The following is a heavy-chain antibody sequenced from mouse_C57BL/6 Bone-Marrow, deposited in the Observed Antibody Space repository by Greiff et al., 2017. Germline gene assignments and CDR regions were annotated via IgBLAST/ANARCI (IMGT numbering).Heavy chain of an antibody. V-gene: IGHV1-52*01. CDR3: ARGGTGTGY. Sequence: QVQLQQPGAELVRPGSSVKLSCKASGYTFTSYWMHWVKQRPIQGLEWIGNIDPSDSETNYNQKFKDKATLTVDKSSSTAYMQLSSLTSEDSAVYYCARGGTGTGYWGQGTTLTVSS. D-gene: IGHD4-1*01. CDR1: GYTFTSYW. J-gene: IGHJ2*01. CDR2: IDPSDSET.